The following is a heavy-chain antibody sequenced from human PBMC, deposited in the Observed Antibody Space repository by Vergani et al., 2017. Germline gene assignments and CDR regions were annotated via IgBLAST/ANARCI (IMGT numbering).Heavy chain of an antibody. CDR1: GFTFDDYA. Sequence: EVQLVESGGVVVQPGGSLRLSCAASGFTFDDYAMHWVRQAPGKGLEWVSLISWDGGRTYYADSVKGRFTISRDNSKNSLYLQMNSLRAEDTALYYCAILRYCSGGSCRRNDYYGMDVWGQGCTVTVSS. CDR2: ISWDGGRT. J-gene: IGHJ6*02. CDR3: AILRYCSGGSCRRNDYYGMDV. V-gene: IGHV3-43D*04. D-gene: IGHD2-15*01.